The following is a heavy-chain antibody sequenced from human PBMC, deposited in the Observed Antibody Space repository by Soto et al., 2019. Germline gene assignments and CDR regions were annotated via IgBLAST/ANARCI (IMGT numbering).Heavy chain of an antibody. CDR1: GFTFDDYA. CDR2: ISWDGKTS. Sequence: QPGGSLRLSCAASGFTFDDYAMHWVRQAPGKGLEWVSVISWDGKTSYYAASVRGRFTISRDNSKNFLYLYMIGLRPEDTALYYCAKPVRGIAGANYDSWGQGALVTVSS. CDR3: AKPVRGIAGANYDS. V-gene: IGHV3-43*01. J-gene: IGHJ5*02. D-gene: IGHD3-16*01.